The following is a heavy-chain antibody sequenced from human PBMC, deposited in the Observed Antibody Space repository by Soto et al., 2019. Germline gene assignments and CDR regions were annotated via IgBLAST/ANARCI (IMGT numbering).Heavy chain of an antibody. CDR2: IYPGDSDT. J-gene: IGHJ4*02. V-gene: IGHV5-51*01. D-gene: IGHD3-22*01. Sequence: RGESLKISCKGSGYSFTSYWIGWVRQMPGKGLEWMGIIYPGDSDTRYSPSFQGQVTISADKSISTAYLQWSSLKASDTAMYYCARGPHGYYYDSSGYYYFDYWGQGTLVTVSS. CDR1: GYSFTSYW. CDR3: ARGPHGYYYDSSGYYYFDY.